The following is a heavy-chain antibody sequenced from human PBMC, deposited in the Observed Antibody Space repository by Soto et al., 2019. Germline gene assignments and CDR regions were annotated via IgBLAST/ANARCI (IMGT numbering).Heavy chain of an antibody. V-gene: IGHV3-21*01. CDR3: ARDLVYYGSGSVDY. D-gene: IGHD3-10*01. J-gene: IGHJ4*02. CDR1: GFTFSSYS. CDR2: ISSSSSYI. Sequence: EVQLVESGGGLVKPGGSLRLSCAASGFTFSSYSMNWVRQAPGKGLEWVSSISSSSSYIYYADSVKGRFTISRDNAKNSLYLQMNSLRAEDTAVYYCARDLVYYGSGSVDYWGQGTLVTVSS.